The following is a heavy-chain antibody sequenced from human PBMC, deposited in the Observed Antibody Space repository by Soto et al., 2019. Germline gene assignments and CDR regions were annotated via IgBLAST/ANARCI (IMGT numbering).Heavy chain of an antibody. CDR1: GGTFSSYT. V-gene: IGHV1-69*02. CDR3: ARGGYYDILTGYSPDPYFDY. Sequence: ASVKVSCKASGGTFSSYTISWVRQAPGQGLEWMGRIIPILGIANYAQKFQGRVTITADKSTSTAYMELSSLGSEDTAVYYCARGGYYDILTGYSPDPYFDYWGQGTLVTVSS. CDR2: IIPILGIA. J-gene: IGHJ4*02. D-gene: IGHD3-9*01.